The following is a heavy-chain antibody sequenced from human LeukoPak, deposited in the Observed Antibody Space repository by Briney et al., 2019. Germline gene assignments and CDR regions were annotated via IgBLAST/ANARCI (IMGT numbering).Heavy chain of an antibody. CDR2: ISGSGGST. CDR1: GFTFSSYG. Sequence: GGSLRLSCAVSGFTFSSYGMSWVRQAPGKGLEWVSAISGSGGSTYYADSVKGRFTISRDNSKNTLYLQMNSLRAEDTAVYYCAREGDLYFDYWGQGTLVTVSS. D-gene: IGHD2-21*01. J-gene: IGHJ4*02. CDR3: AREGDLYFDY. V-gene: IGHV3-23*01.